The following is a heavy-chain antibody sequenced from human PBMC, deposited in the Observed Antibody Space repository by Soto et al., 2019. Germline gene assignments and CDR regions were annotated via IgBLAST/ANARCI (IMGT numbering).Heavy chain of an antibody. Sequence: QVQLQESGPGLVKPSQTLSLTCTVSGGSITSDTYYWGWIRQHPGKGLEWIGYNYYGGNTYYNPSLKSRVSVSVDMSKYQFSLRLSSVTAADVAFPYCPSWAPELLDPFDIWGQGTMATVSS. CDR1: GGSITSDTYY. J-gene: IGHJ3*02. V-gene: IGHV4-31*03. D-gene: IGHD1-26*01. CDR3: PSWAPELLDPFDI. CDR2: NYYGGNT.